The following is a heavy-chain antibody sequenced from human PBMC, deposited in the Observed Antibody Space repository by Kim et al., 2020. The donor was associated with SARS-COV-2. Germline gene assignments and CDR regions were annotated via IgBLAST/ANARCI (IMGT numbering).Heavy chain of an antibody. CDR1: GFTFSSYC. CDR2: IKQDGSEK. CDR3: ARTLPVPPVYRDGYNFADD. Sequence: GGSLRLSCAASGFTFSSYCMSWVRQAPGKGLEWVANIKQDGSEKYYVDSVKRRFTISRDNAKNSLYLQMNSLRAEDTAVYYCARTLPVPPVYRDGYNFADDWGQVTLCTVSS. J-gene: IGHJ4*02. V-gene: IGHV3-7*01. D-gene: IGHD5-12*01.